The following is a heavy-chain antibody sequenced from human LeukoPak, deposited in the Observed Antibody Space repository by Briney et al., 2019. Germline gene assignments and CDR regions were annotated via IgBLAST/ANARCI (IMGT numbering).Heavy chain of an antibody. CDR1: GFISDHYA. CDR3: AKESDAFDL. CDR2: ISGDGGGT. Sequence: GGSLRLSCAASGFISDHYAMNWVRQAPGKGLEWVSLISGDGGGTYYTDSVKGRFTIFRDNSKNSLYLQMNSLRTEDTALYYCAKESDAFDLWGQGTMVTVSS. V-gene: IGHV3-43*02. J-gene: IGHJ3*01.